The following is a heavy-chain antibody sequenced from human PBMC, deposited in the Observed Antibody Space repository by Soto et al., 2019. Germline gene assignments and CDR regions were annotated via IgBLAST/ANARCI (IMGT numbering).Heavy chain of an antibody. Sequence: QVQLVQSGAEVKKPGSSVTVSCKASGGTFSSYTISWVRQAPGQGLEWMGRIIPLLGIANYAQKCQARVTITADKSTTTAFMELSSLRSADTAVYYCARFGSNSRYYYYYMDVWGNGTTVTVSS. J-gene: IGHJ6*03. CDR2: IIPLLGIA. V-gene: IGHV1-69*02. CDR3: ARFGSNSRYYYYYMDV. CDR1: GGTFSSYT. D-gene: IGHD6-13*01.